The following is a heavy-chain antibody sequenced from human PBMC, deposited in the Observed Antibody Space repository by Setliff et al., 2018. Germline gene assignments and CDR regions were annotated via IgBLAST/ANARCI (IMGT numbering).Heavy chain of an antibody. CDR1: GFTFSSYE. CDR2: ISSSGSTI. V-gene: IGHV3-48*03. CDR3: ARDRGSGSYFLRYFDY. J-gene: IGHJ4*02. Sequence: GGSLRLSCAASGFTFSSYEMNWVRQAPGKGLEWVSYISSSGSTIYYADSVKGRFTISRDNAKNSLYLQMNSLRAEETAVYYCARDRGSGSYFLRYFDYWGQGTLVTVSS. D-gene: IGHD1-26*01.